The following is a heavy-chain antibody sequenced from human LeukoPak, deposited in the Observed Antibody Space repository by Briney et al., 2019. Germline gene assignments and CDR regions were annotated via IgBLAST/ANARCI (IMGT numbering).Heavy chain of an antibody. CDR1: GASINSYY. CDR3: ARAGYGDSDFDY. V-gene: IGHV4-59*08. J-gene: IGHJ4*02. CDR2: IYSSGST. Sequence: SETLSLTCTVSGASINSYYWSWIRQPPGKGLEWIGYIYSSGSTNYNPSLKSRVTISVDTSKNQFSLKLSSVTAADTAVYYCARAGYGDSDFDYWGQGTLVTVSS. D-gene: IGHD4-17*01.